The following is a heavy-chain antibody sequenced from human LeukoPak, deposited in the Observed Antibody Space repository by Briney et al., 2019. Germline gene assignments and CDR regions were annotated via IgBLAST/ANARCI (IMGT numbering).Heavy chain of an antibody. V-gene: IGHV3-11*01. CDR1: GFTFSDYY. J-gene: IGHJ3*02. D-gene: IGHD1-26*01. CDR3: AKVLQLHLRWGLLEKGAFDI. CDR2: ISSSGSTI. Sequence: GGSLRLSCAASGFTFSDYYMSWIRQAPGKGLEWVSYISSSGSTIYYADSVKGRFTISRDNAKNSLYLQMNSLRAEDTAVYYCAKVLQLHLRWGLLEKGAFDIWGQGTMVTVSS.